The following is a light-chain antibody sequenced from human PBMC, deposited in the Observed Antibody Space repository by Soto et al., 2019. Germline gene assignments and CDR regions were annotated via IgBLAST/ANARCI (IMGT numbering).Light chain of an antibody. CDR2: GAS. J-gene: IGKJ4*01. CDR3: QQYNNWPIT. Sequence: EIGMTQSPATLSVSPGERATVSCRASHSVRNKLAWYQQKPGQAPRPLIYGASTRATGIRGRCSGRGYGTEFTLTISRLQSEDFAVYYCQQYNNWPITFGGGTKVDI. CDR1: HSVRNK. V-gene: IGKV3-15*01.